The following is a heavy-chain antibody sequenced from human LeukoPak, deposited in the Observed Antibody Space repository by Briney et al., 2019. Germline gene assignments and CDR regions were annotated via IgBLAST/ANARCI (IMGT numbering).Heavy chain of an antibody. Sequence: ASVKASCKASGYTFTSYGISWVRQAPGQGLEWMGWISAYNGNTNYAQKLQGRVTMTTDTSTSTAYMELRSLRSDDTAVYYCARDPAYYYGSGSYLTFDYWGQGTLVTVSS. V-gene: IGHV1-18*01. CDR3: ARDPAYYYGSGSYLTFDY. D-gene: IGHD3-10*01. CDR2: ISAYNGNT. CDR1: GYTFTSYG. J-gene: IGHJ4*02.